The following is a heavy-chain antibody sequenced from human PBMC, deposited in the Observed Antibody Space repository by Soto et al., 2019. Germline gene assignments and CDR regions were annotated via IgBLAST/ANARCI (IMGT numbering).Heavy chain of an antibody. D-gene: IGHD2-8*01. Sequence: EVQLLESGGGLVQPGGSLRLSCAASGFTFSSYAMSWVRQAPGKGLEWVSAISGSGGSTYYADSVKGRFTISRDNSKNLLYLQMNSLRAEDTAVYYCAKDRGIVLMVYATQDWGQGTLVTVSS. CDR2: ISGSGGST. CDR1: GFTFSSYA. J-gene: IGHJ4*02. CDR3: AKDRGIVLMVYATQD. V-gene: IGHV3-23*01.